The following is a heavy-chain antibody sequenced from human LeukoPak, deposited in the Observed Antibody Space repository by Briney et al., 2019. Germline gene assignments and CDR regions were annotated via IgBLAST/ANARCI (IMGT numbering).Heavy chain of an antibody. V-gene: IGHV1-2*02. J-gene: IGHJ5*02. CDR2: INPNSGGT. Sequence: GASVKVSCKASGYTFTGYYMHWVRQAPGQGLEWMGWINPNSGGTNYEQKFQGRVIMTRDTSISTAYMELSRLRSDDTAVYYCARHTTTANNWFDPWGQGTLVTVSS. CDR1: GYTFTGYY. CDR3: ARHTTTANNWFDP. D-gene: IGHD4-17*01.